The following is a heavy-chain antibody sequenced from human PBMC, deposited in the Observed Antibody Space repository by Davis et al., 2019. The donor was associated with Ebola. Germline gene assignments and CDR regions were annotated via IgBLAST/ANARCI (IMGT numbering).Heavy chain of an antibody. J-gene: IGHJ6*02. D-gene: IGHD3-16*02. CDR2: ISSSSSYI. CDR1: GFTFSSYS. Sequence: PGGSLRLSCPASGFTFSSYSMNWVRQAPGKGLEWVSSISSSSSYIYYADSMKGRFTISRDNAENSLFLQMNSLRAEDSAVYYCVRERVGLGSRYYYYGMDVWGQGTTVTVSS. CDR3: VRERVGLGSRYYYYGMDV. V-gene: IGHV3-21*01.